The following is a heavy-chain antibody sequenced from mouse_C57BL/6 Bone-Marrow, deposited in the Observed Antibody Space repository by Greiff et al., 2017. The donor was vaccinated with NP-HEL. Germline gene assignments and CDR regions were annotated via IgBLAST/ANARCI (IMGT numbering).Heavy chain of an antibody. CDR3: AREGYYGSRGIWFAY. CDR2: ISDGGSYT. Sequence: EVQLVESGGGLVKPGGSLKLSCAASGFTFSSYAMSWVRQTPEKRLEWVATISDGGSYTYYPDNVKGRFTISRDNAKNNLYLQMSHLKSEDTAMYYCAREGYYGSRGIWFAYWGQGTLVTVSA. CDR1: GFTFSSYA. V-gene: IGHV5-4*01. J-gene: IGHJ3*01. D-gene: IGHD1-1*01.